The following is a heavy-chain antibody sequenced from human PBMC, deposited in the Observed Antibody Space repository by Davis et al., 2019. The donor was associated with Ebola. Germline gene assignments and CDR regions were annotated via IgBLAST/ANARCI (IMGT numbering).Heavy chain of an antibody. CDR2: IYHSGST. V-gene: IGHV4-30-2*01. J-gene: IGHJ4*02. CDR1: GGSFSGYS. CDR3: ARVVLTTAYYFDY. D-gene: IGHD2-8*01. Sequence: PSETLSLTCAVYGGSFSGYSWSWIRQPPGKGLEWIGYIYHSGSTYYNPSLKSRVTISVDRSKNQFSLKLSSVTAADTAVYYCARVVLTTAYYFDYWGQGTLVTVSS.